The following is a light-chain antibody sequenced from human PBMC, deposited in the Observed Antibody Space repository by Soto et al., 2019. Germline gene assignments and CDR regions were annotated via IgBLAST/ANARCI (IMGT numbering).Light chain of an antibody. CDR1: QSVLYSSNNKNY. CDR2: WAS. V-gene: IGKV4-1*01. J-gene: IGKJ2*02. CDR3: QQYYNNGT. Sequence: DIVMTQSPDSLAVSLGERATINCKSSQSVLYSSNNKNYLAWYQQKPGQPPKLLIYWASTRESGVPDRFSGSGSGTDFTLTISSLQAEDVAVYDCQQYYNNGTFGQGTKLEIK.